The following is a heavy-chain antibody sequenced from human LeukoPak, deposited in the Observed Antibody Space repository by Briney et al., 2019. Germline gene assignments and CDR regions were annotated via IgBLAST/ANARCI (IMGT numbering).Heavy chain of an antibody. D-gene: IGHD6-6*01. Sequence: GRSLRLSCAASGFTFSSYAMHWVPQAPGKGLEWVAVISYDGSNKYYADSVKGRFTISRDNSKNTLYLQMNSLRAEDTAVYYCAREADSSSSFRYWGQGTLVTVSS. CDR3: AREADSSSSFRY. CDR2: ISYDGSNK. V-gene: IGHV3-30*01. J-gene: IGHJ4*02. CDR1: GFTFSSYA.